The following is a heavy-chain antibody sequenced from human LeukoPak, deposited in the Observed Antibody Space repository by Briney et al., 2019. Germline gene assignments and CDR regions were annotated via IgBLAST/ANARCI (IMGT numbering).Heavy chain of an antibody. CDR2: INPSGGST. J-gene: IGHJ4*02. V-gene: IGHV1-46*01. CDR1: GYTFTSYY. CDR3: ARERDSIAAAGSDFDY. Sequence: ASVKVSCKASGYTFTSYYMHWVRQAPGQGLKWMGIINPSGGSTSYAQKFQGRVTMTRDTSTSTVYMELSSLRSEDTAVYYCARERDSIAAAGSDFDYWGQGTLVTVSS. D-gene: IGHD6-13*01.